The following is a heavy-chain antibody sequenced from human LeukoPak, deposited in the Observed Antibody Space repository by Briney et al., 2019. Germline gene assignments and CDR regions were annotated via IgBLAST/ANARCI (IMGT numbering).Heavy chain of an antibody. CDR2: IYSGGGT. V-gene: IGHV3-53*01. CDR3: ARDRYGSSRSYPLDY. Sequence: GGPLRLSCGASGFTVSNTYMSWVRHAPGKGLEWVSLIYSGGGTYSADSVKGRFAISRDISKNTLYLQMNSLRAEDTAVYYCARDRYGSSRSYPLDYWGQGTLVTVSS. D-gene: IGHD6-13*01. CDR1: GFTVSNTY. J-gene: IGHJ4*02.